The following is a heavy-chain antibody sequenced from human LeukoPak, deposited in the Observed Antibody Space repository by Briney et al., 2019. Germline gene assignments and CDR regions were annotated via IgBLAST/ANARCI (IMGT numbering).Heavy chain of an antibody. CDR1: GDSVFSNSAA. Sequence: SQTLSLTCAISGDSVFSNSAAWNWIRQSPSRGLEWLGRTYYRSKWYNDYAVSVKSRITINPDTSKNQFSLQLKSVTPEDTAAYYCARARIDSGYDLLGYYYYGMDVWGQGTTVTVS. CDR3: ARARIDSGYDLLGYYYYGMDV. V-gene: IGHV6-1*01. CDR2: TYYRSKWYN. J-gene: IGHJ6*02. D-gene: IGHD5-12*01.